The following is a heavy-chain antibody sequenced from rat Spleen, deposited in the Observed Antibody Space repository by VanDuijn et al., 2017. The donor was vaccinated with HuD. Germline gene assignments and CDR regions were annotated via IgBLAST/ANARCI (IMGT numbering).Heavy chain of an antibody. D-gene: IGHD1-9*01. CDR3: ARRHYGYTDYFDY. Sequence: EVQLVESGGGLVQPGRSLKLSCAASGFIFSDYNMAWVRQAPKKGLEWVATIIYDGSRTYYRDSVKGRFTISRDNAKSTLSLQMDSLRSEDTATYYCARRHYGYTDYFDYWGQGVMVTVSS. CDR2: IIYDGSRT. CDR1: GFIFSDYN. J-gene: IGHJ2*01. V-gene: IGHV5S10*01.